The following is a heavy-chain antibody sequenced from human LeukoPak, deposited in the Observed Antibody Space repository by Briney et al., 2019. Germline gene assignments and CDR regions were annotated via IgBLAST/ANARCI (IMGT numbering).Heavy chain of an antibody. D-gene: IGHD3-9*01. CDR2: INPNSGGT. V-gene: IGHV1-2*02. CDR1: GYTFTGYY. J-gene: IGHJ4*02. Sequence: ASVKVSCKASGYTFTGYYMHWVRQAPRQGLEWMGWINPNSGGTNYAQKFQGRVTMTRDTSISTAYMELSRLRSDDTAVYYCARVRRPYYDILTGETYFDYWGQGTLVTVSS. CDR3: ARVRRPYYDILTGETYFDY.